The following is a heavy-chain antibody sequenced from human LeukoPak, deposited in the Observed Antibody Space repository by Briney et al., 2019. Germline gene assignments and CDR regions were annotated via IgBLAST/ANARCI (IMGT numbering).Heavy chain of an antibody. CDR2: INAGNGNT. CDR1: GYIFTSYV. CDR3: ARASPGYSYDYFDY. D-gene: IGHD5-18*01. V-gene: IGHV1-3*01. J-gene: IGHJ4*02. Sequence: GASVKVSCKASGYIFTSYVMHWVRQAPGQRLEWMGWINAGNGNTKSSQKFQGRVTIIRDTSASTAYMEVSSLRSEDTSVYYCARASPGYSYDYFDYWGQATLVTVSS.